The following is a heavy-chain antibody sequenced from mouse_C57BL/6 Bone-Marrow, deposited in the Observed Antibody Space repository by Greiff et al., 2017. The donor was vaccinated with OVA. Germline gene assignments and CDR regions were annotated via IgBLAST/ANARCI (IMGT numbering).Heavy chain of an antibody. V-gene: IGHV1-26*01. D-gene: IGHD1-1*01. CDR1: GYTFTDYY. CDR2: INPNNGGT. J-gene: IGHJ3*01. CDR3: ARGLYYYGSSPWFAY. Sequence: VQLKQSGPELVKPGASVKISCKASGYTFTDYYMNWVKQSHGKSLEWIGDINPNNGGTSYNQKFKGKATLTVDKSSSTAYMELRSLTSEDSAVYYCARGLYYYGSSPWFAYWGQGTLVTVSA.